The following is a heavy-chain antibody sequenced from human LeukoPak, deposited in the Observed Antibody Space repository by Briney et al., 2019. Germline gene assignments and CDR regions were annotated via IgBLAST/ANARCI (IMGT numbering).Heavy chain of an antibody. Sequence: SETLSLTCSVSDYSISSGYYWGWIRQPPGKGLEWIGSIYHSGSTYYNPSLKSRVTISVDTSKNQFSLKLSSVTAADTAVYYCARGVSGGDTFDYWGQGTLVTVSS. D-gene: IGHD2-21*01. V-gene: IGHV4-38-2*02. J-gene: IGHJ4*02. CDR3: ARGVSGGDTFDY. CDR2: IYHSGST. CDR1: DYSISSGYY.